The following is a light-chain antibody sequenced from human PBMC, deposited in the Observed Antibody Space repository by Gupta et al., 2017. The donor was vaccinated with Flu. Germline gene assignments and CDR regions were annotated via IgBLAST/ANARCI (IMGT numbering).Light chain of an antibody. CDR3: QQSYSTPLFT. CDR2: AAS. Sequence: DIQMTQSPSSLSASVGDRVTITCRASQSISSYLNWYQQKPGKAPKLLIYAASSLQSGVPSRFSGSGSGTDFTLTISSRQPEDFAPYYCQQSYSTPLFTFGPGTKVDIK. V-gene: IGKV1-39*01. CDR1: QSISSY. J-gene: IGKJ3*01.